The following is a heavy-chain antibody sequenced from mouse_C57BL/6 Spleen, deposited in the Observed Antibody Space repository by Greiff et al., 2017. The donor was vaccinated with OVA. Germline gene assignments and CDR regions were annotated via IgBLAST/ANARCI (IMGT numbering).Heavy chain of an antibody. CDR3: AMSGIEDAMDY. CDR1: GYTFTSYW. J-gene: IGHJ4*01. CDR2: IHPSDSDT. Sequence: VQLQQPGAELVKPGASVKVSCKASGYTFTSYWMHWVKQRPGQGLEWIGSIHPSDSDTNYNQKFKGKATLTVDKSSSTAYMQLSSLTSEDSAVYYCAMSGIEDAMDYWGQGTSVTVSS. V-gene: IGHV1-74*01.